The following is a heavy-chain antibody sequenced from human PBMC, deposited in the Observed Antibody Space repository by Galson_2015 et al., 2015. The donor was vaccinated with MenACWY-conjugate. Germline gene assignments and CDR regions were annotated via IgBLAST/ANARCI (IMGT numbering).Heavy chain of an antibody. CDR3: AKDVTFYGSGLDF. Sequence: LSLTCTASGASITSSDYYGGWIRQPPGKGLEWIGTVFENGTTYYNPSLKSRVTISVDTSKNQFSLKLSSVTAADTAVYYCAKDVTFYGSGLDFWGQGTLVAVSS. V-gene: IGHV4-39*07. CDR2: VFENGTT. J-gene: IGHJ4*02. D-gene: IGHD3-10*01. CDR1: GASITSSDYY.